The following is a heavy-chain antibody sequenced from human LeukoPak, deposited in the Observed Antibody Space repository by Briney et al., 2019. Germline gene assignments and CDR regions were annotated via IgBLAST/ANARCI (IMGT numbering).Heavy chain of an antibody. CDR2: ISSSGDTT. D-gene: IGHD2-2*01. J-gene: IGHJ4*02. CDR3: ARGSSVSTSRLDY. Sequence: GGSLRLSCAASGFTFNAYTMNWVRQAPGKGLEWVSYISSSGDTTFHADFVKGRFIISRDNAKNSMYLQMHSLTAEDTAVYYCARGSSVSTSRLDYWGQGILVTVSS. V-gene: IGHV3-48*01. CDR1: GFTFNAYT.